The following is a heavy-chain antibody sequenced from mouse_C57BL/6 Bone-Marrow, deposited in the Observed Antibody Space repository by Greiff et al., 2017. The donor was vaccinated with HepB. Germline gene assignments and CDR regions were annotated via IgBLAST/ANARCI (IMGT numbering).Heavy chain of an antibody. CDR2: IHPNSGST. J-gene: IGHJ1*03. CDR1: GYTFTSYW. Sequence: QVQLQQPGAELVKPGASVKLSCKASGYTFTSYWMHWVKQRPGQGLEWIGMIHPNSGSTNYNEKFKSKATLTVDKSSSTAYMQLSSLTSEDSAVYYCARPPSQPHGGFDVWGTGTTVTVSS. D-gene: IGHD6-1*01. V-gene: IGHV1-64*01. CDR3: ARPPSQPHGGFDV.